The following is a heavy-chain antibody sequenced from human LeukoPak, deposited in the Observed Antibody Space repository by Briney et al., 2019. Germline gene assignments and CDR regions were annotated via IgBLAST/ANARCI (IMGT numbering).Heavy chain of an antibody. J-gene: IGHJ4*02. CDR1: GDSISTYY. Sequence: PSETLSLTCTVSGDSISTYYWSWIRQPPGKGLEWIGYIYYTGSTNYNPSLKSRVTISVDTSKNQFSLKLSSVTAADTAVYYCARSSSWYNYFDYWGQGTLVTVSS. D-gene: IGHD6-13*01. CDR3: ARSSSWYNYFDY. V-gene: IGHV4-59*01. CDR2: IYYTGST.